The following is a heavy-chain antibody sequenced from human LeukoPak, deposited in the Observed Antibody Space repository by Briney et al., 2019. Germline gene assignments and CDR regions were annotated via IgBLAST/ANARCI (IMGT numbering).Heavy chain of an antibody. CDR2: ITNRSNYI. J-gene: IGHJ5*02. D-gene: IGHD6-13*01. Sequence: GGSLRLSCAASGFTFSSYSTNWVRQAPGKGLGWDSSITNRSNYIYYADSVKGRFTISRDNAKSSLYLQMSSLRAEDTAVYYCARDPAAAGSVWLDPWGQGILVTVSS. CDR3: ARDPAAAGSVWLDP. V-gene: IGHV3-21*01. CDR1: GFTFSSYS.